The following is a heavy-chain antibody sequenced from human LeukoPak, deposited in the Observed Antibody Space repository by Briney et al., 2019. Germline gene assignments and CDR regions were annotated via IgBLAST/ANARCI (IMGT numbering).Heavy chain of an antibody. V-gene: IGHV1-2*02. CDR2: ISPNSGGT. D-gene: IGHD4-23*01. Sequence: GASVKVSCKASGYTFTGYYMHWVRQAPGQGLEWMGWISPNSGGTNYAQKFQGRVTMTRDTSISTAYMVLSRLRSDDTAVYYCARQSRTVVTPLGYWGQGALVTVSS. J-gene: IGHJ4*02. CDR3: ARQSRTVVTPLGY. CDR1: GYTFTGYY.